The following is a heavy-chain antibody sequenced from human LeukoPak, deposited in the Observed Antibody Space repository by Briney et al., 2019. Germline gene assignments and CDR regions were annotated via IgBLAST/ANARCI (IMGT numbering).Heavy chain of an antibody. Sequence: SETLSLTCTVSDGSISSSSYYWGWIRQPPGKKLEWIGSIYSSGTTYYNPSLKSRVTISVDTSKNQFSLKLSSVTAADTAVFYCVRGAGGSGCPNYPIDNWGQGTLVTVSS. J-gene: IGHJ4*02. CDR1: DGSISSSSYY. CDR3: VRGAGGSGCPNYPIDN. V-gene: IGHV4-39*07. CDR2: IYSSGTT. D-gene: IGHD3-22*01.